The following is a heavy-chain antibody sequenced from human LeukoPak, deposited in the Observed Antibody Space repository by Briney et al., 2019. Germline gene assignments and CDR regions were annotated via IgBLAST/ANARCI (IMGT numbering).Heavy chain of an antibody. CDR1: GFSFSSYA. CDR3: ARDHGSTHYFDY. CDR2: ISGRGDST. V-gene: IGHV3-23*01. Sequence: GGSLRLSCAASGFSFSSYAMSWVRQAPGKGLEWVSGISGRGDSTYYADSVKGRFTISRDNSKNTLYLQMNSLRAEDTAVYYCARDHGSTHYFDYWGQGTLVTVSS. D-gene: IGHD1-26*01. J-gene: IGHJ4*02.